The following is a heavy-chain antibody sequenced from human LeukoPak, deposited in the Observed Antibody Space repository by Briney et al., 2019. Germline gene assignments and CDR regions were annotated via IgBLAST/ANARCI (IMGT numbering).Heavy chain of an antibody. Sequence: SETLSLTCIVSGASISSGNYYWTWIRQPAGKGLEWIGRLHTTGGTNYNPSFKSRLSISGDTSKNQFSLQLSSVTAADTAVYYCARLRIAAAAAFDIWGQGTMVTVSS. D-gene: IGHD6-13*01. CDR1: GASISSGNYY. CDR3: ARLRIAAAAAFDI. CDR2: LHTTGGT. J-gene: IGHJ3*02. V-gene: IGHV4-61*02.